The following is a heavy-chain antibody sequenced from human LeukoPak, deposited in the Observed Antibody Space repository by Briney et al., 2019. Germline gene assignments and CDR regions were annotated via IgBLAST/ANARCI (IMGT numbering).Heavy chain of an antibody. J-gene: IGHJ4*02. CDR2: IYYSGST. Sequence: SETLSLTCTVSGGSISSYYWSWIRQPPGKGLEWIGYIYYSGSTNYNPSLKSRVTISVDTSKNQFSLKLSSVTAADTAVYYCARGRLGELYFDYWGQGTLVTVFS. CDR1: GGSISSYY. D-gene: IGHD1-26*01. CDR3: ARGRLGELYFDY. V-gene: IGHV4-59*01.